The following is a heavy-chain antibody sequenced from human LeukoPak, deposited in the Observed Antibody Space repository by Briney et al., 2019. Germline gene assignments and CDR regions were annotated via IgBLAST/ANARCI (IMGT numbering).Heavy chain of an antibody. CDR3: ARAMGPEMATSNYYYYYMDV. CDR2: ISAYNGNT. Sequence: GASVKVPCKASGYTFTSYGISWVRQAPGQGLEWMGWISAYNGNTNYAQKLQGRVTMTTDTSTSTAYMELRSLRSDDTAVYYCARAMGPEMATSNYYYYYMDVWGKGTTVTVSS. J-gene: IGHJ6*03. CDR1: GYTFTSYG. V-gene: IGHV1-18*01. D-gene: IGHD5-24*01.